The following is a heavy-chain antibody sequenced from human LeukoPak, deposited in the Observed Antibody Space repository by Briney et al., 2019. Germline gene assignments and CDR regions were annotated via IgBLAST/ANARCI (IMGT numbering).Heavy chain of an antibody. CDR3: AREGPDYGGNSYYYGMDV. CDR1: GFTVSSNY. J-gene: IGHJ6*02. D-gene: IGHD4-17*01. V-gene: IGHV3-66*01. CDR2: IYSGGST. Sequence: GGSLRLSCAASGFTVSSNYMSWVRQAPGKGLEWVSVIYSGGSTYYADSVKGRFTISRDNSKNTLYLQMNGLRAEDTAVYYCAREGPDYGGNSYYYGMDVWGQGTTVTVSS.